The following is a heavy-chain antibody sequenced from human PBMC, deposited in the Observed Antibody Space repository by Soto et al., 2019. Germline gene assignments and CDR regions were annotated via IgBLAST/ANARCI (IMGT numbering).Heavy chain of an antibody. CDR3: AREVLRTYGMDV. Sequence: PSETLSLTCAVYGGSFSGYYWSWIRQPPGKGLEWIGEINHSGSTNYNPSLKSRVTISVDTSKNQFSLKLSSVTAADTAVYYCAREVLRTYGMDVWGQGTTVTVSS. V-gene: IGHV4-34*01. CDR1: GGSFSGYY. CDR2: INHSGST. J-gene: IGHJ6*02. D-gene: IGHD3-10*01.